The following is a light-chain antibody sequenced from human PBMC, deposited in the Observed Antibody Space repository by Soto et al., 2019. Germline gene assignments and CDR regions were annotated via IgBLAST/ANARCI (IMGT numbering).Light chain of an antibody. J-gene: IGLJ1*01. V-gene: IGLV2-23*03. CDR2: EGS. CDR1: SSDVGSYNL. Sequence: QSVLTRPASVSGSPGRSITISCTGTSSDVGSYNLVSWYQQHPGKAPKLMIYEGSKRPSGVSNRFSGSKSGNTASLTISGLQAEDEADYYCCSYAGSSTFLYVFGTGTKVTVL. CDR3: CSYAGSSTFLYV.